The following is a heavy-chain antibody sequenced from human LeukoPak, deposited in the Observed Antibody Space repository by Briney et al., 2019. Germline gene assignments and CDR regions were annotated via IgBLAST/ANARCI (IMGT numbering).Heavy chain of an antibody. D-gene: IGHD6-13*01. CDR1: GFTFSSYA. V-gene: IGHV3-23*01. J-gene: IGHJ3*02. CDR3: AKDRSYSSSWSAFDI. CDR2: ISGSGGST. Sequence: GGSLRLSCAASGFTFSSYAMSWVRQAPGKGLEWVSAISGSGGSTYYADSVKGRFTISRDNSKNTLYLQMNSLRAEGTAVYYCAKDRSYSSSWSAFDIWGQGTMVTVSS.